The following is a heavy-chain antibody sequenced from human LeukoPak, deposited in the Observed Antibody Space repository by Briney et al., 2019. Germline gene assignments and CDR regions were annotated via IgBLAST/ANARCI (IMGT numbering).Heavy chain of an antibody. D-gene: IGHD2-8*02. CDR1: GVSISGHW. V-gene: IGHV4-59*11. J-gene: IGHJ4*02. Sequence: SETLSLTCTVSGVSISGHWWSWIRQPPGKGLEWIGTIYDGGNKFYNPSLKSRITMSVDASKNQFSLRLSSVTAADTAVYYCANYFCTGGICYYLDHWGRGALVSVSS. CDR2: IYDGGNK. CDR3: ANYFCTGGICYYLDH.